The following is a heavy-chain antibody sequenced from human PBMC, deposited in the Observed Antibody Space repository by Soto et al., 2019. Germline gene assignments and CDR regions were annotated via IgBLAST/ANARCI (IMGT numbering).Heavy chain of an antibody. Sequence: SETLSLTCSVSGDSISTVDYFWAWIRQPPGQTLEYIGYIYKSATTYYNPSFESRVAISLDTSKSQFSLTVTSVTAGDTAMYFCARGRYCLTGSCFPNWFDSWGRGTLVTVSS. CDR2: IYKSATT. D-gene: IGHD2-15*01. CDR3: ARGRYCLTGSCFPNWFDS. V-gene: IGHV4-30-4*01. J-gene: IGHJ5*01. CDR1: GDSISTVDYF.